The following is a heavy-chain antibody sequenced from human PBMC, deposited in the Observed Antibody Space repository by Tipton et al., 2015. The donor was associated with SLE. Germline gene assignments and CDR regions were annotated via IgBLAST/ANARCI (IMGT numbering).Heavy chain of an antibody. CDR1: GGSISSGDYY. J-gene: IGHJ3*02. V-gene: IGHV4-30-4*01. D-gene: IGHD1-1*01. CDR3: ARVGLGFGTTSHDAFDI. Sequence: TLSLTCTVSGGSISSGDYYWSWIRQPPGKGLEWIGYIYYSGGTYYNPSLNSRVTISADTSKNQCSLKLSTVTAADTAVYYCARVGLGFGTTSHDAFDIWGQGTMVTVSS. CDR2: IYYSGGT.